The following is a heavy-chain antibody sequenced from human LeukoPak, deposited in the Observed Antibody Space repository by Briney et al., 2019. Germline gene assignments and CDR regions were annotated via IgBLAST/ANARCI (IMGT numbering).Heavy chain of an antibody. D-gene: IGHD3-16*02. V-gene: IGHV4-39*01. CDR2: IYYSGST. CDR3: ASYVWGSYRPGGY. Sequence: KPSETLSLXCTVSGGSISSSSYYWGWIRQPPGKGLEWIGSIYYSGSTYYNPSLKSRVTISVDTSKNQFSLKLSSVTAADTAVYYCASYVWGSYRPGGYWGQGTLVTVSS. J-gene: IGHJ4*02. CDR1: GGSISSSSYY.